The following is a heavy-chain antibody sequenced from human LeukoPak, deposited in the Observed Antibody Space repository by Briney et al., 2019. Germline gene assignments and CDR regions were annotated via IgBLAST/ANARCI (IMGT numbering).Heavy chain of an antibody. CDR2: ISAYNGNT. D-gene: IGHD3-22*01. Sequence: GASVKVSCKASGYTFTSYGISWVRQAPGQGLEWMGWISAYNGNTNYAQKLQGRVTMTTDTSTSTAYMELRSLRSDDTAVYYCARFRYYDSSGYPRGGYYYGMDVWGQGTTVTVSS. J-gene: IGHJ6*02. V-gene: IGHV1-18*01. CDR1: GYTFTSYG. CDR3: ARFRYYDSSGYPRGGYYYGMDV.